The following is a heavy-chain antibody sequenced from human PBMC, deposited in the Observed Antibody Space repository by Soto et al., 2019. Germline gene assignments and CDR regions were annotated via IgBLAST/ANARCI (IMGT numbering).Heavy chain of an antibody. Sequence: QVQLVESGGGVVQPGRSLRLSCAASGFTFSTYAMEWVRQAPGKGLEWVALISYDGSDKYYADSVKGRYTISRDNSKNTLYLQVTSLRLEDTAVYYCARPVEPFYYYWMDVWGHGTTVTVSS. V-gene: IGHV3-30-3*01. CDR2: ISYDGSDK. J-gene: IGHJ6*02. CDR1: GFTFSTYA. CDR3: ARPVEPFYYYWMDV.